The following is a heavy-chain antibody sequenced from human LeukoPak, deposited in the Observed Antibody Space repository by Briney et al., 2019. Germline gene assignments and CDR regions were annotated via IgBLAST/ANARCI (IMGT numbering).Heavy chain of an antibody. CDR2: INPNSGGT. V-gene: IGHV1-2*06. D-gene: IGHD6-6*01. CDR1: GYTITGYY. Sequence: ASVKVSCKASGYTITGYYMHWVRQAPGQGLEWMGRINPNSGGTNYAQKFQGRVTMTRDTSISTAYMELSRLRSDDTAVYYCARAGFEQLVPFPDYWGQGTLVTVSS. J-gene: IGHJ4*02. CDR3: ARAGFEQLVPFPDY.